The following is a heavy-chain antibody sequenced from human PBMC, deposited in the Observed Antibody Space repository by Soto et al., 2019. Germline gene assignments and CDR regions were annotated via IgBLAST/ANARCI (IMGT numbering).Heavy chain of an antibody. CDR2: FDPEDGET. D-gene: IGHD4-4*01. J-gene: IGHJ4*02. V-gene: IGHV1-24*01. CDR1: GYTLTELS. Sequence: ASVKVSCKVSGYTLTELSMHWVRQAPGKGLEWMGGFDPEDGETIYAQKFQGRVTMTEDTSTDTAYMELSRLRSEDTAVYYCATDRYGGNYAYYFDYWGQGTLVTVSS. CDR3: ATDRYGGNYAYYFDY.